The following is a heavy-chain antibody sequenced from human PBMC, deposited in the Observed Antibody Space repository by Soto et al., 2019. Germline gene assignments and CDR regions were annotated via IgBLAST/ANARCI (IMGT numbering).Heavy chain of an antibody. J-gene: IGHJ4*02. V-gene: IGHV3-23*01. D-gene: IGHD3-16*01. Sequence: PWGSLRLSCSLAAFNFGGYGMSWVRQAPGKGLEWVSTLSGDGSRAYYADSVRGRFTVSRDNSKSTLYLRMNSLRADDTAIYYCAKRGGYAISFYDSWGQGTLVTVSS. CDR3: AKRGGYAISFYDS. CDR1: AFNFGGYG. CDR2: LSGDGSRA.